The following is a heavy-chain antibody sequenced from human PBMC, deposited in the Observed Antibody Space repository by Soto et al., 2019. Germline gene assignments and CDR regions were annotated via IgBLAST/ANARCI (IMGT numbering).Heavy chain of an antibody. CDR1: GGSISSGGYY. CDR2: IYYSGST. D-gene: IGHD3-10*01. V-gene: IGHV4-31*03. J-gene: IGHJ5*02. Sequence: SETLSLTCTVSGGSISSGGYYWSWIRQHPGKGLEWIGYIYYSGSTYYNPSLKSRVTISVDTSKNQFSLKLSSVTAADTAVYYCARDLHQLLWFGELTVWFDPWGQGTLVTVSS. CDR3: ARDLHQLLWFGELTVWFDP.